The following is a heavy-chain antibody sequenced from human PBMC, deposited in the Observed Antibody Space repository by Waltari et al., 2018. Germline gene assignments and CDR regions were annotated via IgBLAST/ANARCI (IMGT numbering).Heavy chain of an antibody. CDR2: INSDGSST. J-gene: IGHJ5*02. CDR3: ARVPYYYDSSGYKDNWFDP. Sequence: VQLVESGGGVVQPGRSLRLSCAASGFTFSSYGMHWVRQAPGKGLEWVSRINSDGSSTSYADSVKGRFTISRDNAKNTLYLQMNSLRAEDTAVYYCARVPYYYDSSGYKDNWFDPWGQGTLVTVSS. D-gene: IGHD3-22*01. V-gene: IGHV3-74*02. CDR1: GFTFSSYG.